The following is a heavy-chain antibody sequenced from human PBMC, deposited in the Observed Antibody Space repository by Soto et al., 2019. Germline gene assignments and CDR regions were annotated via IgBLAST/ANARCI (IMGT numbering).Heavy chain of an antibody. CDR1: GYTFTGYY. V-gene: IGHV1-2*04. Sequence: QVQLVQSGAEVKKPGASVKVSCKASGYTFTGYYMHWVRQAPGQGLEWMGWINPNSGGTNYAQQLQGWVPMTRDTSISTAYMELSRLRSDDTAVYYCARSSNLFGVVTKLNYWYFDLWGRGTLVTVSS. D-gene: IGHD3-3*01. CDR3: ARSSNLFGVVTKLNYWYFDL. CDR2: INPNSGGT. J-gene: IGHJ2*01.